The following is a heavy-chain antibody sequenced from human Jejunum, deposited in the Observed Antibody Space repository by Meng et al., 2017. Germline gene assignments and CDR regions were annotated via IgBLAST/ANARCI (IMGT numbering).Heavy chain of an antibody. D-gene: IGHD3-10*01. V-gene: IGHV3-72*01. Sequence: VQLVESGGGLVQPGGSLRLCGVASGFTFSYHYMDWVRQAPGKGLEWVGRIKNKADGYTTIYAASVKGRFTVSRDDSKSSLYLQMNSLKAEDTAVYYCADVTVTSGSDFWGQGTLVPSPQ. J-gene: IGHJ4*02. CDR3: ADVTVTSGSDF. CDR2: IKNKADGYTT. CDR1: GFTFSYHY.